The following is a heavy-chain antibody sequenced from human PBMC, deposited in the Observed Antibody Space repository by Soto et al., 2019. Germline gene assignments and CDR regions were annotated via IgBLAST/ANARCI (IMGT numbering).Heavy chain of an antibody. D-gene: IGHD3-10*01. CDR3: ARDRARGFLYCDY. Sequence: QVQLQESGPGLVKPSETLSLTCTVSGGSISSYYWSWIRQPPGKGLEWIGYIYYSGSTNYNPSLKSRVTISVDTSKNQFSLKLSSVTAADTAVYYCARDRARGFLYCDYWGQGTLVTVSS. CDR1: GGSISSYY. J-gene: IGHJ4*02. CDR2: IYYSGST. V-gene: IGHV4-59*01.